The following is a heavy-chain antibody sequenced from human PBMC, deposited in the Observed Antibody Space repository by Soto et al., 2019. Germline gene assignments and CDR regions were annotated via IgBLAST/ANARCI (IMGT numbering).Heavy chain of an antibody. V-gene: IGHV3-23*01. J-gene: IGHJ4*02. Sequence: SGGSLRLSCAASGFTFSSYAMSWVRQAPGKGLEWVSAISGSGGSTYYADSVKGRFTISRDNSKNTLYLQMNSLRAEDTAVYYCAKVYSSSPRGNVYFDYWGQGTLVTVSS. CDR2: ISGSGGST. CDR3: AKVYSSSPRGNVYFDY. D-gene: IGHD6-6*01. CDR1: GFTFSSYA.